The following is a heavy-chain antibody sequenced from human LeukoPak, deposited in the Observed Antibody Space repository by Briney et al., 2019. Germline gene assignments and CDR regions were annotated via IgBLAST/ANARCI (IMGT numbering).Heavy chain of an antibody. CDR2: TYYSGST. Sequence: SETLSLTCTVSGGSISSYYWSWIRQPPGKGLEWIGYTYYSGSTNYNPSLKSRVTISVDTSKNQFSLKLGSVTAADTAVYYCARGLGGRPDAFDIWGQGAMVTVSS. D-gene: IGHD2-15*01. J-gene: IGHJ3*02. V-gene: IGHV4-59*12. CDR3: ARGLGGRPDAFDI. CDR1: GGSISSYY.